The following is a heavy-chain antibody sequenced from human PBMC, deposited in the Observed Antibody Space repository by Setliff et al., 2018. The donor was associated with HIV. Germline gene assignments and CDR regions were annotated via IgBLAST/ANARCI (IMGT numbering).Heavy chain of an antibody. D-gene: IGHD1-26*01. CDR1: GFTFSSYA. J-gene: IGHJ4*02. CDR2: IGPSSSPI. CDR3: ARKSGSFNYEDY. V-gene: IGHV3-48*01. Sequence: GGSLRLFCAASGFTFSSYAMSWVRQAPGKGLEWISFIGPSSSPIFYADSVKGRFTISRDNAKNSLYLQMTSLRVEDTAVYYCARKSGSFNYEDYWGQGTLVTVSS.